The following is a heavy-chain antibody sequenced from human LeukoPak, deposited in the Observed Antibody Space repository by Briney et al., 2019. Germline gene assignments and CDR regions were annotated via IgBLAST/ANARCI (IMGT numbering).Heavy chain of an antibody. CDR3: ARDSTRELRSFGY. J-gene: IGHJ4*02. D-gene: IGHD1-26*01. CDR2: ISSNGGST. Sequence: GGSLRLSCAASGFTFSSYAMHWVRQAPGKGLEYVSAISSNGGSTYYANSVKGRFTISRDNSKNTLYLQMGSLRAEDMAVYYCARDSTRELRSFGYWGQGTLVTVYS. CDR1: GFTFSSYA. V-gene: IGHV3-64*01.